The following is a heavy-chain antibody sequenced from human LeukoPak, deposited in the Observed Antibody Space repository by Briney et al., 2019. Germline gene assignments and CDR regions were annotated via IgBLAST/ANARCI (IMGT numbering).Heavy chain of an antibody. J-gene: IGHJ4*02. CDR2: ISSGSTYI. Sequence: GGSLRLSCAASGFTFSNYKMNWVRQAPGKGLEWVSSISSGSTYIYYADSVKGRFTISRDNAKNSLYLQMNSLRAEVTAVYYCARELISSTSLDYWGQGTLVTVSS. V-gene: IGHV3-21*01. CDR3: ARELISSTSLDY. CDR1: GFTFSNYK.